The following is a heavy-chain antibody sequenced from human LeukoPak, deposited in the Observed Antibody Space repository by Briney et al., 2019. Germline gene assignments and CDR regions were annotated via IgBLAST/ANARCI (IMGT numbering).Heavy chain of an antibody. V-gene: IGHV3-48*02. CDR2: ISSSSSTI. CDR3: TREEDSMGRGGSVFDY. Sequence: GGSLRLSCAASGVTFSSYSMSWPRQAPGKGLEWVSYISSSSSTIYYADSVKGRFTISRDNAKNSLYLQMNSLRDEDTAVYHCTREEDSMGRGGSVFDYWGQGTLVTVSS. D-gene: IGHD3-10*01. J-gene: IGHJ4*02. CDR1: GVTFSSYS.